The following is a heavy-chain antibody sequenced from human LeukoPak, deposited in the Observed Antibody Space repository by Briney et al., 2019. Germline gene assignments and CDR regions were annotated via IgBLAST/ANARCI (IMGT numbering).Heavy chain of an antibody. D-gene: IGHD5-18*01. CDR1: GGSISSGGYY. Sequence: PSQTLSLTCTVSGGSISSGGYYWSWIRQHPGKGLEWIGYIYYSGSTYYNPSLKSRVTISVDTSKNQFSLKLSSVTAADTAVYYCARVALGYQGYFDYWGQGTLVTVSS. CDR3: ARVALGYQGYFDY. V-gene: IGHV4-31*03. J-gene: IGHJ4*02. CDR2: IYYSGST.